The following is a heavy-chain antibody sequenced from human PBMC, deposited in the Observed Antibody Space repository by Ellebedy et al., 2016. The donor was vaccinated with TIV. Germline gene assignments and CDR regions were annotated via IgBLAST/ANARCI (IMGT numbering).Heavy chain of an antibody. CDR2: IKEDGSEK. CDR3: ARDVV. Sequence: GESLKISCAASGFTFSSYWMSWVRQAPGQGPEWVANIKEDGSEKDSVDSVKGRFTISKDNAKNSLYLQMNNLRVEDTAIYYCARDVVWGQGATVTVSS. CDR1: GFTFSSYW. V-gene: IGHV3-7*03. J-gene: IGHJ6*02.